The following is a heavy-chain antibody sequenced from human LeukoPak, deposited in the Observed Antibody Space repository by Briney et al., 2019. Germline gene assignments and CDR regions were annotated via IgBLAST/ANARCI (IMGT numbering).Heavy chain of an antibody. CDR1: GFTFGDYA. CDR3: TRARASYYFDY. J-gene: IGHJ4*02. Sequence: GGSLRLSCTASGFTFGDYAMSWVRQAPGKGLEWVGFIRSKAYGRTTEYAASVKGRFTITRDDYRSIAYLQMSSLNTEDTAVYYCTRARASYYFDYWGQGTLVTVSS. D-gene: IGHD3-10*01. CDR2: IRSKAYGRTT. V-gene: IGHV3-49*04.